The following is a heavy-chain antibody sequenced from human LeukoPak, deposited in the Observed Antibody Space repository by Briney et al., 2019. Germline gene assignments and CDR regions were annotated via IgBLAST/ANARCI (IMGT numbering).Heavy chain of an antibody. CDR2: IIPILGIA. CDR3: ARDSGIAAAGPYYYYGMDV. Sequence: GSSVTLSFTGSGGTFTIYAISWVRQGPGQGLEGMGRIIPILGIANYAQKFQGRVTITADKSTSTAYMELSSLRSEDTAVYYCARDSGIAAAGPYYYYGMDVWGQGTTVTVSS. V-gene: IGHV1-69*04. D-gene: IGHD6-13*01. J-gene: IGHJ6*02. CDR1: GGTFTIYA.